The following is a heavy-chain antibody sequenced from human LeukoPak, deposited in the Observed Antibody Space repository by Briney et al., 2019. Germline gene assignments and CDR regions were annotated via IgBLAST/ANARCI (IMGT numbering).Heavy chain of an antibody. Sequence: SETLSLTCTVSGGSISSNAYYWAWIRQPPRKGLEWIGSIYSSVSTYYNPSLKSRVTISVDTSKNQFSLRLSSVTAADTALYYCAYSGSYGHLGYWGQGIPVTVSS. CDR2: IYSSVST. J-gene: IGHJ4*02. V-gene: IGHV4-39*01. CDR3: AYSGSYGHLGY. D-gene: IGHD1-26*01. CDR1: GGSISSNAYY.